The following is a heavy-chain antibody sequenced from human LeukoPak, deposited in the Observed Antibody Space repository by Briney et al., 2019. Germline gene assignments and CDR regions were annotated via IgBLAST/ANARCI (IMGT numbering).Heavy chain of an antibody. Sequence: GGSLRLSCAASGFTFNNYAMSWVRQVPGKGLEWVSGISGNDGSTYYADSVKGRFTISRDNSKNTLYLQMNSLRAEDTALYYCAKFGGYNVFDFWGQGTMVTVPS. D-gene: IGHD3-22*01. V-gene: IGHV3-23*01. J-gene: IGHJ3*01. CDR2: ISGNDGST. CDR1: GFTFNNYA. CDR3: AKFGGYNVFDF.